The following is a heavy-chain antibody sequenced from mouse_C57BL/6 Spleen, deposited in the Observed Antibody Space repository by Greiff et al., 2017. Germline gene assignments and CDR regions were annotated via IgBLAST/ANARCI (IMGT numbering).Heavy chain of an antibody. CDR3: ARSIYYDYDGGMDFDY. D-gene: IGHD2-4*01. CDR1: GYAFSSYW. V-gene: IGHV1-80*01. CDR2: IYPGDGDT. J-gene: IGHJ2*01. Sequence: QVQLKQSGAELVKPGASVKISCKASGYAFSSYWMNWVKQRPGKGLEWIGQIYPGDGDTNYNGKFKGKATLTADKSSSTAYMQLSSLTSEDSAVYFCARSIYYDYDGGMDFDYWGQGTTLTVSS.